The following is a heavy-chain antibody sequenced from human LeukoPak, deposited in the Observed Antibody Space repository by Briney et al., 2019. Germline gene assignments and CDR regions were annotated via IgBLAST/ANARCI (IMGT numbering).Heavy chain of an antibody. CDR3: ARGSGWSDNWFDP. Sequence: GGSLRLSCAASGFTFSSYSMNWVRQAPGKGLEWVSYISSSSSTIYYADSVKGRFTISRDNAKNSLYLQMNSLRAEDTAVYYCARGSGWSDNWFDPWGQGTLVTVSS. CDR1: GFTFSSYS. V-gene: IGHV3-48*01. J-gene: IGHJ5*02. D-gene: IGHD6-19*01. CDR2: ISSSSSTI.